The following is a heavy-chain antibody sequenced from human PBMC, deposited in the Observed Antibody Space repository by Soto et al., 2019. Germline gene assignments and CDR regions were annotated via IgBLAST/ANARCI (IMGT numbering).Heavy chain of an antibody. D-gene: IGHD3-3*01. Sequence: QVQLVQSGGEVRKPGSSVKVSCEASGGTFTSDALSWVRQAPGQGLEWMGGIIPLFGTRNYAHKFQGRLTIAANKTTSTAYMELSSLRSEDTAIYYWAKSKNDLWNAHYGMDVWGQGTTVIVSS. V-gene: IGHV1-69*06. CDR2: IIPLFGTR. J-gene: IGHJ6*01. CDR1: GGTFTSDA. CDR3: AKSKNDLWNAHYGMDV.